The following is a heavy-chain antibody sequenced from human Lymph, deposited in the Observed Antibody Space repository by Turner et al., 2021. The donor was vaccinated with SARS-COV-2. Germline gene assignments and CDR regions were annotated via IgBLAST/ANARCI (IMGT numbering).Heavy chain of an antibody. V-gene: IGHV3-33*01. J-gene: IGHJ4*02. D-gene: IGHD1-26*01. Sequence: QVRLVESVGGVVRPGRSLSLSCASSGFTFSSHGMHWVRQAPGKGLEWVAVIWYDGSNKYHADSVKGRFTISRDNSKNTLYLQMNSLRAEDTAVYYCAREGVVGATSGLDYWGQGTLVTVSS. CDR1: GFTFSSHG. CDR2: IWYDGSNK. CDR3: AREGVVGATSGLDY.